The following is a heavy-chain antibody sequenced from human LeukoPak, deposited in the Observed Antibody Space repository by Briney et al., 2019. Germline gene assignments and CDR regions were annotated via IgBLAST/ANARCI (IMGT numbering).Heavy chain of an antibody. J-gene: IGHJ3*02. D-gene: IGHD2-15*01. CDR3: ARTGSGGDLDI. CDR1: GFTFSNHW. CDR2: INGDGTST. V-gene: IGHV3-74*01. Sequence: GGSLRLSCAASGFTFSNHWLHWVRQAPGKGLVWVSRINGDGTSTIYADSVKGRFTISRDNAKSTVYLQMNSLRAEDTAVYYCARTGSGGDLDIWGQGTMVTVSA.